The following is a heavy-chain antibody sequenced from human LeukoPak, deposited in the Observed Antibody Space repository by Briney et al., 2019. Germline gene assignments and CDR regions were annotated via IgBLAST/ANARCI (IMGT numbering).Heavy chain of an antibody. J-gene: IGHJ4*02. CDR3: ARVAFPYSSGWYYFDY. D-gene: IGHD6-19*01. V-gene: IGHV1-69*05. CDR1: GYTFTDYY. CDR2: IIPIFGTA. Sequence: SVKVSCKVSGYTFTDYYIHWVRQAPGQGLEWMGRIIPIFGTANYAQKFQGRVTITTDESTSTAYMELSSLRSEDTAVYYCARVAFPYSSGWYYFDYWGQGTLVTVSS.